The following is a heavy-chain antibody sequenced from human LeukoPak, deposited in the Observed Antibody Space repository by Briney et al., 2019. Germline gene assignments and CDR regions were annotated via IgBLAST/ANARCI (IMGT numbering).Heavy chain of an antibody. CDR1: GGPISSYY. D-gene: IGHD5-12*01. CDR2: IYYSGST. J-gene: IGHJ4*02. Sequence: PSETLSLTCTVSGGPISSYYWSWIRQPPGKGLEWIGYIYYSGSTNYNPSLKSRVTISVDTSKNQFSLKLSSVTAADTAVYYCARVDVDIVATIISDWGQGTLVTVSS. V-gene: IGHV4-59*01. CDR3: ARVDVDIVATIISD.